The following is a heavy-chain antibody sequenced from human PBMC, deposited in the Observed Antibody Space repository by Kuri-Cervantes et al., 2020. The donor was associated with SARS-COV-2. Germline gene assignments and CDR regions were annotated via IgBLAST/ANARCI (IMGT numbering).Heavy chain of an antibody. V-gene: IGHV1-18*01. CDR3: ARLSLGDVEIFAEDYYYYGMDV. CDR2: ISAYNGNT. CDR1: GYTFTSYG. J-gene: IGHJ6*02. D-gene: IGHD3-16*01. Sequence: ASVKVSCKASGYTFTSYGISWVRQAPGQGLEWMGWISAYNGNTNYAQKLQGRVTMTTDTSTSTAYMELRSLRSDDTAVYYCARLSLGDVEIFAEDYYYYGMDVWGQGATVTVSS.